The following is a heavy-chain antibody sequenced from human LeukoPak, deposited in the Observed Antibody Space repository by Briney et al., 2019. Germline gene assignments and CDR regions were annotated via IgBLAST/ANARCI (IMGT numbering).Heavy chain of an antibody. CDR3: TRYGDSANKVDF. Sequence: GGSLRLSCAASGFTFSGHYMGWIRQAPGKGLEWLSHIGISGETSYNADSVKGRFTISRDNGKSTLYLQMNSLRVEDTAVYYCTRYGDSANKVDFWGQGTLVTVSS. D-gene: IGHD7-27*01. CDR2: IGISGETS. CDR1: GFTFSGHY. J-gene: IGHJ4*02. V-gene: IGHV3-11*01.